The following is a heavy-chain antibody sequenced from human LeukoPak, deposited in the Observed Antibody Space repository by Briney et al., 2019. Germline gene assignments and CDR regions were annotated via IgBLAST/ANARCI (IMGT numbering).Heavy chain of an antibody. CDR3: AKGVLPTGFDY. CDR2: ISGSGGNT. J-gene: IGHJ4*02. D-gene: IGHD3-10*01. V-gene: IGHV3-23*01. CDR1: GLTFSSYA. Sequence: GGSLRLSCAASGLTFSSYAMNWVRQAPGKGLEWVSAISGSGGNTYYADSVKGRFTISSDNSKNTLYLQMNSLRAEDTAIYYCAKGVLPTGFDYWGQGTLVTVSS.